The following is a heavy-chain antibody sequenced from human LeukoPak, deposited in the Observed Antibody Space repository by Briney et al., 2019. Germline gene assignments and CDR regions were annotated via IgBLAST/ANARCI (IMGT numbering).Heavy chain of an antibody. D-gene: IGHD3-22*01. V-gene: IGHV4-34*01. Sequence: SETLSLTCAVYGGSFSGYYWSWIRQPPGKGLEWIGEINHSGSTNYNPSLKSRVTISVDTSKNQFSLKLSSVTAADTAVYYCARERGYYDSSGYYGGAPVDYWGQGTLVTVSS. J-gene: IGHJ4*02. CDR3: ARERGYYDSSGYYGGAPVDY. CDR1: GGSFSGYY. CDR2: INHSGST.